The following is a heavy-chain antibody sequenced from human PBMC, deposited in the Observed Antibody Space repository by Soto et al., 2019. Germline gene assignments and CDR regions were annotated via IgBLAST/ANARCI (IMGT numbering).Heavy chain of an antibody. CDR3: AKDVSSSSWYYFDY. CDR2: VTWNSATK. J-gene: IGHJ4*02. V-gene: IGHV3-9*01. Sequence: EVQLVESGGDLVQPGRSLRLSCATSGFSFDDYAMHWVRLAPGKGLEWVSSVTWNSATKGYADSVKGRFTISRDNAEKSLYLQMNSLRVEDTALYYCAKDVSSSSWYYFDYWGQGAQVTVSS. D-gene: IGHD6-13*01. CDR1: GFSFDDYA.